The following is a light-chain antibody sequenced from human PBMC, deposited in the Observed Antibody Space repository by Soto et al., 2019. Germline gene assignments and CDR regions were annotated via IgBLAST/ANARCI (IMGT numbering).Light chain of an antibody. CDR2: GAS. CDR3: QQYNSYPWT. Sequence: EMLLTQSPGTLSLSPGERATLSCRASQSVSNNYLAWYQQKPGQAPRLLIYGASNRATGIPDRFSGSGSGTDFTLTISSLQPDDFATYYCQQYNSYPWTFGQGTKVDI. V-gene: IGKV3-20*01. J-gene: IGKJ1*01. CDR1: QSVSNNY.